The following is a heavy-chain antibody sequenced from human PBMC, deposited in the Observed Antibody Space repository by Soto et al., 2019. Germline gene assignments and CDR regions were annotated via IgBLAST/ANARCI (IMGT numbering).Heavy chain of an antibody. CDR1: GFTFSAYW. J-gene: IGHJ3*02. CDR2: IKQDGSAS. V-gene: IGHV3-7*01. CDR3: VRDQLYYYDIFGRPLNGFDI. Sequence: PGGSLRLSCAASGFTFSAYWMSWVRQAPGKGLEFVGEIKQDGSASSYVDSVKGRFTISRDNADNSLYLQMNSLGAEDTAVYYCVRDQLYYYDIFGRPLNGFDIWGQGTMVTVSS. D-gene: IGHD3-22*01.